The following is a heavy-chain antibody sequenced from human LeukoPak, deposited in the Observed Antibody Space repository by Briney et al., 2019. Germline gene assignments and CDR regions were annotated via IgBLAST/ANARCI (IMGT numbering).Heavy chain of an antibody. V-gene: IGHV3-30*18. CDR1: GFTFSSSG. J-gene: IGHJ4*02. D-gene: IGHD2-8*01. CDR2: ISDDGSNK. CDR3: AKEYCSNSVCHSLDY. Sequence: GGSLRLSCAASGFTFSSSGMHWVRQAPGKGLEWVAVISDDGSNKYYADFVKGRFTFSRDNSKNTLYLQMNSLRAEDTAVYYCAKEYCSNSVCHSLDYWGQGTLVTVSS.